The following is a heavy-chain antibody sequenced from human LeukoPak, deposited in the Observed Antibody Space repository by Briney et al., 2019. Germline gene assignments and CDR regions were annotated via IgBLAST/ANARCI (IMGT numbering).Heavy chain of an antibody. CDR2: ISYDGSNK. CDR1: GFTFSSYA. Sequence: PGGSLRLSCAASGFTFSSYAMHWVRQAPGKGLEWVAVISYDGSNKYYADSVKGRFTISRDNSKNTLYLQMNSLRAEDTAVYYCARDGDDILTGYGNWFDPWGQGTLVTVSS. D-gene: IGHD3-9*01. V-gene: IGHV3-30*04. J-gene: IGHJ5*02. CDR3: ARDGDDILTGYGNWFDP.